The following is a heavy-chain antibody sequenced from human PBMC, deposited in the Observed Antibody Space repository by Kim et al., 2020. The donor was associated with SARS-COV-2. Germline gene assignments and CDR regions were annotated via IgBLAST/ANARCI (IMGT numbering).Heavy chain of an antibody. CDR1: GFTFSSYA. Sequence: GGSLRLSCAASGFTFSSYAMSWVRQAPGEGLEWVSAISGSGGSTYYADSVKGRFTISKDNSKNTLYLQMNNLRAEDTAVYYCAKEITMVRGAARPYYYGMDVWGQGTTVTVSS. D-gene: IGHD3-10*01. V-gene: IGHV3-23*01. CDR2: ISGSGGST. J-gene: IGHJ6*02. CDR3: AKEITMVRGAARPYYYGMDV.